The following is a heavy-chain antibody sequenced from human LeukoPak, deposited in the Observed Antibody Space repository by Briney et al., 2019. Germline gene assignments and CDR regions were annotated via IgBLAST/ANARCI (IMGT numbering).Heavy chain of an antibody. J-gene: IGHJ4*02. D-gene: IGHD2-15*01. CDR2: IWYDGSNK. CDR1: GFTFSSYG. Sequence: GGSLRLSCAASGFTFSSYGMRWVRQAPGKGLEWVAVIWYDGSNKYYADSVKGRFTISRDNSKNTLYLQMNSLRAEDTAVYYCARDAGYCSGGSCYPGQFDYWGQGTLVTVSS. CDR3: ARDAGYCSGGSCYPGQFDY. V-gene: IGHV3-33*01.